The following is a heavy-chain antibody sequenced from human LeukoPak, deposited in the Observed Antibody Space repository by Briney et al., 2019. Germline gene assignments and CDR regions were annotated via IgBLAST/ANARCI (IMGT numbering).Heavy chain of an antibody. CDR3: ARDPSRITMVRGVFDY. J-gene: IGHJ4*02. Sequence: NAGGSLRLSCAASGFTFSDYYMSWIRQAPGKGLEWVSYISSSGSTIYYADSVKGRFTISRDNAKNSLYLQMNSLRAEDTAVYYCARDPSRITMVRGVFDYWGQGTLVTVSS. V-gene: IGHV3-11*01. CDR1: GFTFSDYY. CDR2: ISSSGSTI. D-gene: IGHD3-10*01.